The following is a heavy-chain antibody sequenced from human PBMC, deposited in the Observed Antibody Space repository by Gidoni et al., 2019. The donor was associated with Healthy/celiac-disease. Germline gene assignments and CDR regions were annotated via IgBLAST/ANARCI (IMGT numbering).Heavy chain of an antibody. CDR3: ARDRTEVVVPAAMN. D-gene: IGHD2-2*01. J-gene: IGHJ4*02. V-gene: IGHV3-11*01. CDR1: GFTFGDYY. CDR2: ISSSGSTI. Sequence: QVQLVESGGGVVKPGGSLRLSCAASGFTFGDYYMSWIRQAPGKGLEWVSYISSSGSTIYYADSVKGRFTISRDNAKNSLYLQMNSLRAEDTAVYYCARDRTEVVVPAAMNWGQGTLVTVSS.